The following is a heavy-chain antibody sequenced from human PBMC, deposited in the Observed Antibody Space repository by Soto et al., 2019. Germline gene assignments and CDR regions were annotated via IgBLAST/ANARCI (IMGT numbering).Heavy chain of an antibody. J-gene: IGHJ4*02. CDR3: AKGPRRSSSSYYFDY. CDR1: GFTFSSYA. V-gene: IGHV3-23*01. D-gene: IGHD6-6*01. Sequence: GGSLRLSCAASGFTFSSYAMSWVRQAPGKGLEWVSAISGSGGSTYYADSVKCRFTISRDNSKNTLYLQMNSLRAEDTAAYYCAKGPRRSSSSYYFDYWGQGTLVTVSS. CDR2: ISGSGGST.